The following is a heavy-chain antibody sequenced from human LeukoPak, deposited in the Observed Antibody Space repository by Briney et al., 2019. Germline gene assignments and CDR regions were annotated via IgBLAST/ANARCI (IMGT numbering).Heavy chain of an antibody. V-gene: IGHV4-59*01. D-gene: IGHD3-22*01. CDR2: IYYSGST. CDR3: ARQYYFDTNGYYYFDY. CDR1: GASMRSYY. J-gene: IGHJ4*02. Sequence: PSETLSLTCTVSGASMRSYYWNWIRQAPGKGLEWFGYIYYSGSTKYNPSLKSRVTISVDTSKNQFSLKLNSVTAADTAVYYCARQYYFDTNGYYYFDYWGQGTLITVSS.